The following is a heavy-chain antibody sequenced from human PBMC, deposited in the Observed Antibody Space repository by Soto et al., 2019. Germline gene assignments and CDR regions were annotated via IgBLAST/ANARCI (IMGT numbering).Heavy chain of an antibody. V-gene: IGHV4-31*03. J-gene: IGHJ4*02. Sequence: LSLTCTVSGNSISTGAYYWSWLRQHPVKGLEWIGHIFYSGNTHYSPSLESRVTISVDTSKNQFSIKLTSVTVADTAVYYCAREGRSAAPQAGFDLWGQGTLVTVSS. D-gene: IGHD3-10*01. CDR3: AREGRSAAPQAGFDL. CDR2: IFYSGNT. CDR1: GNSISTGAYY.